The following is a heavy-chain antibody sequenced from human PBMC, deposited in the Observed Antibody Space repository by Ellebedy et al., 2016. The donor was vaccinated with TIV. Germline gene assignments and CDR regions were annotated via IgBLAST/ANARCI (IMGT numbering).Heavy chain of an antibody. CDR2: ISVDGSST. CDR3: AKGSSSGFNYDRVGFEY. D-gene: IGHD3-22*01. J-gene: IGHJ4*02. CDR1: GFSFSAFA. Sequence: GESLKISCAASGFSFSAFAMHWVRQAPGKGLEWLSVISVDGSSTYHADSVKGRFTITRDNSKNTLYLQMSRLRTEDTAVYFCAKGSSSGFNYDRVGFEYWGQGTLVTVSS. V-gene: IGHV3-23*01.